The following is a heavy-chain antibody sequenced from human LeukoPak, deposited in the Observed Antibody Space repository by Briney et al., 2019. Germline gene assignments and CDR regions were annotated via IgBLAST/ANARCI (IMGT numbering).Heavy chain of an antibody. CDR3: AKATGRDSSGYSIDY. D-gene: IGHD3-22*01. J-gene: IGHJ4*02. CDR2: ISSNGRGT. CDR1: GFTFSTDA. Sequence: GGSLRLSCAASGFTFSTDAMHWVRQAPGKGLEWVSAISSNGRGTYYVNSVKGRFTISSDNSKNTVYLQMASLGTEDMAVYYCAKATGRDSSGYSIDYWGQGTLVTVSS. V-gene: IGHV3-64*01.